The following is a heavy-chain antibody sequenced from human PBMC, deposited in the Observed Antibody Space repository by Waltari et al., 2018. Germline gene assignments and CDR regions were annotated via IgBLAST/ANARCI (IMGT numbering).Heavy chain of an antibody. CDR1: GGSFSGYY. CDR3: ARAGCSGGSCPPFDY. V-gene: IGHV4-34*01. J-gene: IGHJ4*02. CDR2: INHSGST. D-gene: IGHD2-15*01. Sequence: QVQLQQWGAGLLKPSETLSLTCAVYGGSFSGYYWSWIRQPPGKGLEWIGEINHSGSTNYNPSLKSRVTISVDTSKNQFSLKLSSVTAADTAVYYCARAGCSGGSCPPFDYWGQGTLVTVSS.